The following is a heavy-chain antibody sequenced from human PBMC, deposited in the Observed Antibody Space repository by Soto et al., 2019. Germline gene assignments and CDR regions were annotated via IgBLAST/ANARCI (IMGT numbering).Heavy chain of an antibody. Sequence: GESLKISCKGSGYSFTSYWISWVRQMPGKGLEWMGRIDPSDSYTNYSPSFQGHVTISADKSISTAYLQWSSLKASDTAMYYWARFRLWFGEPYGMDVWDQGTTVTVSS. J-gene: IGHJ6*02. CDR3: ARFRLWFGEPYGMDV. CDR1: GYSFTSYW. D-gene: IGHD3-10*01. CDR2: IDPSDSYT. V-gene: IGHV5-10-1*01.